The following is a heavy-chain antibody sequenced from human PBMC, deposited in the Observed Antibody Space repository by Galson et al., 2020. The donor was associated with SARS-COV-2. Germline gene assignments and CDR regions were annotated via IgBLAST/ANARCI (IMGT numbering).Heavy chain of an antibody. J-gene: IGHJ4*02. CDR3: ARAGGWYVSSQYRNVDY. CDR1: GYTFTSYD. D-gene: IGHD6-19*01. V-gene: IGHV1-8*01. CDR2: MNPNSGNT. Sequence: ASVKVSCKASGYTFTSYDINWVRQATGQGLEWMGWMNPNSGNTGYAQKFQGRVTMTRNTSISTAYMELSSLRSEDTAVYYCARAGGWYVSSQYRNVDYWGQGTLVTVSS.